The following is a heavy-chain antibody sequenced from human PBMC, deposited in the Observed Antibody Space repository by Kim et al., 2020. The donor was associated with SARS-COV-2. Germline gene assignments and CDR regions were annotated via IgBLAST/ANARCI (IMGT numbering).Heavy chain of an antibody. V-gene: IGHV3-49*03. CDR1: GFTFGDYA. Sequence: GGSLRLSCTASGFTFGDYAMSWFRQAPGKGLEWVGFIRSKAYGGTTEYAASVKGRFTISRDDSKSIAYLQMNSLKTEDTAVYYCTRDFGTGRNYYYYYYGMDVWGQGTTVTVSS. CDR2: IRSKAYGGTT. D-gene: IGHD3-3*01. CDR3: TRDFGTGRNYYYYYYGMDV. J-gene: IGHJ6*02.